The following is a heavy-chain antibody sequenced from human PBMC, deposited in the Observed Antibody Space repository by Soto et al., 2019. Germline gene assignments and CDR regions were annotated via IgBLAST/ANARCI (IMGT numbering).Heavy chain of an antibody. CDR3: ARHHGPTTSENWFDP. V-gene: IGHV1-18*01. J-gene: IGHJ5*02. CDR1: GYTFFTYD. CDR2: ISTYSGDT. Sequence: QVHLVQSGVEVKTPGASVKVSCQASGYTFFTYDIPWVRQAPGQGLEWMGWISTYSGDTKYAQKSQGTVTMNTDTSTTTAYLEPRSLRSDDTAVYYCARHHGPTTSENWFDPWGQGTLVTVSS. D-gene: IGHD5-12*01.